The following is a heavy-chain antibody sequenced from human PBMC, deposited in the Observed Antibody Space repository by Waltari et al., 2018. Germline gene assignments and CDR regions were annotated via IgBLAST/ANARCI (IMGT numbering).Heavy chain of an antibody. Sequence: QVQLQESGPGLVKPSQTLSLTCTVSGGSISSGSYYWSWIRQPAGKGLEWIGRIYTSGSTNYNPSLKSRVTISVDTSKNQFSLKLSSVTAADTAVYYCARVVGPGIAAAGTSENYFDYWGQGTLVTVSS. CDR2: IYTSGST. CDR1: GGSISSGSYY. CDR3: ARVVGPGIAAAGTSENYFDY. J-gene: IGHJ4*02. V-gene: IGHV4-61*02. D-gene: IGHD6-13*01.